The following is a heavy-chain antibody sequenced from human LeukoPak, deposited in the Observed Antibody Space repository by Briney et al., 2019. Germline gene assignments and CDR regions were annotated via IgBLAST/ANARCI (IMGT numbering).Heavy chain of an antibody. D-gene: IGHD2-15*01. CDR3: ARESWVVAATEYYFDY. CDR2: IWYDGSNK. Sequence: PGGSLRLSCAASGFTFSSYGMHWVRQAPGKGLEWVAVIWYDGSNKYYADSVKGRFTISRDNSKNTLYLQMNSLRAEDTAVYYCARESWVVAATEYYFDYWGQGTLVTVSS. CDR1: GFTFSSYG. J-gene: IGHJ4*02. V-gene: IGHV3-33*01.